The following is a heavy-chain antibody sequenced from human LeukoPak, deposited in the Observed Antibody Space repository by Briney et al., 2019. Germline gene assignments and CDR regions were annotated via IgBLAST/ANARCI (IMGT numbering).Heavy chain of an antibody. D-gene: IGHD1-14*01. CDR1: GGSISSSSYY. J-gene: IGHJ5*02. CDR2: IYYSGST. Sequence: SETLSPTCSVSGGSISSSSYYWGWIRQPPGKGLEWIGTIYYSGSTYYNPSLKSRVTISVDTSKNQFSLKLSSVTAADTAVYYCASWYGRGAWFDPWGQGTLVTVSS. V-gene: IGHV4-39*01. CDR3: ASWYGRGAWFDP.